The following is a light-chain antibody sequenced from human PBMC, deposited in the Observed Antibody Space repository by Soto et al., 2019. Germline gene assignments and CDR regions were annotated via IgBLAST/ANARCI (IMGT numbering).Light chain of an antibody. CDR3: QQYNNWPWT. J-gene: IGKJ1*01. Sequence: EIVLTQSPGTLSLSPGESPTLSCRPSQSVSRRLAGYPRKPGQAPRLRIYDASTRATGIPARVSGSGSGADFTLTISSLQSEDFSIYYCQQYNNWPWTFGQGSK. CDR1: QSVSRR. CDR2: DAS. V-gene: IGKV3-15*01.